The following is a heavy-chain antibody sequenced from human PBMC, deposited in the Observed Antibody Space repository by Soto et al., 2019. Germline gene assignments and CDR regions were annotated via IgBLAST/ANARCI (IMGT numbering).Heavy chain of an antibody. CDR1: GGSISSSSYY. CDR3: ARQYGVYVFRRPGNPSVGGDAFDI. J-gene: IGHJ3*02. CDR2: IYYSGST. V-gene: IGHV4-39*01. Sequence: QLQLQESGPGLVKPSETLSLTCTVSGGSISSSSYYWGWIRQPPGKGLEWIGSIYYSGSTYYNPSLKSRVTISVDTSKNHFSLKLSAVTAADTAVYYCARQYGVYVFRRPGNPSVGGDAFDIWRQGTMVTVSS. D-gene: IGHD4-17*01.